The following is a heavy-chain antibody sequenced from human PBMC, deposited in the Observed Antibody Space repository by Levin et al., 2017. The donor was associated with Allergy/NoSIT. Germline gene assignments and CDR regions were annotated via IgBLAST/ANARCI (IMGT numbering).Heavy chain of an antibody. J-gene: IGHJ6*03. D-gene: IGHD6-25*01. Sequence: GESLKISCAASGFTVSSNYMSWVRQAPGKGLEWVSVIYSGGSTYYADSVKGRFTISRDNSKNTLYLQMNSLRAEDTAVYYCARARRLPAAGYYMDVWGKGTTVTVSS. CDR1: GFTVSSNY. CDR3: ARARRLPAAGYYMDV. V-gene: IGHV3-66*02. CDR2: IYSGGST.